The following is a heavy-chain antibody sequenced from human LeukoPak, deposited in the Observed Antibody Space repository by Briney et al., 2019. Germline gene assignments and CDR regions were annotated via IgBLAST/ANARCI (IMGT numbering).Heavy chain of an antibody. J-gene: IGHJ4*02. Sequence: SETLSLTCAVYGVSFSGYYWSWIRQPPGKGLEWIGEINHSGSTNYNPSLKSRVTISVDTSKNQFSLKLSSVTAADTAVYYCASGIYSSGWYRGDYWGQGTLVTVSS. V-gene: IGHV4-34*01. CDR2: INHSGST. CDR1: GVSFSGYY. CDR3: ASGIYSSGWYRGDY. D-gene: IGHD6-19*01.